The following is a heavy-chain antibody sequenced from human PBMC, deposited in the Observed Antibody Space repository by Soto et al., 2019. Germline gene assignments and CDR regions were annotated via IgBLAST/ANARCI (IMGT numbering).Heavy chain of an antibody. V-gene: IGHV4-38-2*02. J-gene: IGHJ4*02. D-gene: IGHD3-22*01. CDR2: IYHSGST. CDR3: ARDRWDYYDSSGYHDY. CDR1: GYSISSGYY. Sequence: PSETLSLTCAVSGYSISSGYYWGWIRQPPGKGLEWIGSIYHSGSTYYNPSLKSRVTISVDTSKNQFSLKLSSVTAADTAVYYCARDRWDYYDSSGYHDYWGQGTLVTVSS.